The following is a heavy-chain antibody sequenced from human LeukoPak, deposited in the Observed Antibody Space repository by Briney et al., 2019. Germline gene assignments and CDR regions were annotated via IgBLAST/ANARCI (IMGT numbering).Heavy chain of an antibody. Sequence: PGGSLRLSCAASGFTFSGCAMSWVRQAPGKGLEWVSAIRGSGGTTYYADSVKGRFTISRDNAKNSLYLQMNSLRAEDTAVYYCARGGSYYDSSGYYRAAEIDYWGQGTLVTVSS. CDR3: ARGGSYYDSSGYYRAAEIDY. D-gene: IGHD3-22*01. CDR1: GFTFSGCA. J-gene: IGHJ4*02. CDR2: IRGSGGTT. V-gene: IGHV3-23*01.